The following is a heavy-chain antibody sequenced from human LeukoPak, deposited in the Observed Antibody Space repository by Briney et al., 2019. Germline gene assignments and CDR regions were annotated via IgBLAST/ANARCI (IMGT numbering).Heavy chain of an antibody. J-gene: IGHJ4*02. V-gene: IGHV3-30*04. CDR2: VSNDGRNK. D-gene: IGHD2-8*01. CDR1: GFTFSSYA. Sequence: GRSLRLSCAASGFTFSSYAMHWVRQAPGKGLEWVAVVSNDGRNKIYVDSVKGRFTISRDNSKNTLFLQMNSLRIEDTAVYYCAIDPMADFDCWGQGTLVTVSS. CDR3: AIDPMADFDC.